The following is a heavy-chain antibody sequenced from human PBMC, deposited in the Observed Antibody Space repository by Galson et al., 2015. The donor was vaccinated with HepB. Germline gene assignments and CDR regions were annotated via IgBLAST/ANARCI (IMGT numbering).Heavy chain of an antibody. CDR1: GFAFSSYS. V-gene: IGHV3-48*02. J-gene: IGHJ3*02. Sequence: SLRLSCAASGFAFSSYSMNWVRQAPGKGLEWVSYISSSSTIYYADSVKGRFTISRDNAKNSLYLQMNSLRDEDTAVYYCAREPLGLGAFDIWGQGTMVTVSS. D-gene: IGHD3-16*01. CDR2: ISSSSTI. CDR3: AREPLGLGAFDI.